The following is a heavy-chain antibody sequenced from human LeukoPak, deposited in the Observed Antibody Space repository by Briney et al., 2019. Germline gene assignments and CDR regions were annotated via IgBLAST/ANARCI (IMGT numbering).Heavy chain of an antibody. J-gene: IGHJ4*02. V-gene: IGHV3-48*02. Sequence: GGSLRLSCAASGFTFSSHSMNWVCQAPGNGLECVSYISSSSSTIYYADSVKGRFTISRGNAKNSLYLQMNSLRDEDTAVYYCARDRWAYGSGSYYDYWGQGTLVTVSS. CDR2: ISSSSSTI. CDR1: GFTFSSHS. D-gene: IGHD3-10*01. CDR3: ARDRWAYGSGSYYDY.